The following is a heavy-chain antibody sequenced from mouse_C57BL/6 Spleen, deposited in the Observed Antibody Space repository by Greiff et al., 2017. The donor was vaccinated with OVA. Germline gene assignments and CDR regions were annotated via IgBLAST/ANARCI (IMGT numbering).Heavy chain of an antibody. CDR2: INPSSGYT. V-gene: IGHV1-4*01. D-gene: IGHD1-1*01. J-gene: IGHJ4*01. CDR1: GYTFTSYT. CDR3: ARWGYGSSYDYAMDY. Sequence: QVQLQQSGAELARPGASVKMSCKASGYTFTSYTMHWVKQRPGQGLEWIGYINPSSGYTKYNQKFKDKATLTADKSSSTAYMQLSSLTSEDSAVYYCARWGYGSSYDYAMDYWGQGTSVTVSS.